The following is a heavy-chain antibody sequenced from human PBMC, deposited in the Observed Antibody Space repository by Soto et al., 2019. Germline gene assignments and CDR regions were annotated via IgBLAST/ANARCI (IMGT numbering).Heavy chain of an antibody. CDR2: MNPNSGNT. Sequence: ASVKVSCKASGYTFTSYDINWVRQATGQGLEWMGWMNPNSGNTGYAQKFQGRVTMTRNTSISTAYMELSSLRSEDTAVYYCAXVDSSGWMYYYYYGMDVWGQGTTVTVSS. V-gene: IGHV1-8*01. CDR1: GYTFTSYD. CDR3: AXVDSSGWMYYYYYGMDV. J-gene: IGHJ6*02. D-gene: IGHD6-19*01.